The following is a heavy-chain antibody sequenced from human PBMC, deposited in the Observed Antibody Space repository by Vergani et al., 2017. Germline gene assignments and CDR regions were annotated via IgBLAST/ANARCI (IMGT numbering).Heavy chain of an antibody. V-gene: IGHV4-34*01. CDR2: INHSGST. D-gene: IGHD2-2*02. J-gene: IGHJ6*03. CDR3: ARFRYTYYYYMDV. CDR1: GGSFSGYY. Sequence: QVQLQQWGAGLLKPSETLSLTCAVYGGSFSGYYWSWIRQTPGKGLEWIGEINHSGSTNYNPSLKSRVTISVDTSKNQFSLKLSSVTAADTAVYYCARFRYTYYYYMDVWGKGTTVTVSS.